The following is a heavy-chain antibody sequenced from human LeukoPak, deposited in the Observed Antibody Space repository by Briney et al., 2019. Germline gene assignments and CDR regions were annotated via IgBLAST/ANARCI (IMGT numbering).Heavy chain of an antibody. D-gene: IGHD2-2*02. CDR2: IIPIFGTA. V-gene: IGHV1-69*13. Sequence: EASVKVSCKASGGTFSSYAISWVRQAPGQGLEWMGGIIPIFGTANYAQKFQGRVTITADESTSTAYMELSSLRSEDTAVYYCARVYVPYYYYMDVWGKGTTVTVSS. J-gene: IGHJ6*03. CDR3: ARVYVPYYYYMDV. CDR1: GGTFSSYA.